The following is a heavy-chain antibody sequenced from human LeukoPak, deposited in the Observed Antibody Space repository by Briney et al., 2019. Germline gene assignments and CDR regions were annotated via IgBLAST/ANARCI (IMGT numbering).Heavy chain of an antibody. Sequence: PGGSLRLSCAASGFNFKNFAMSWVRQAPGKGLEWVSSISGDSFKTYYTDSVRGRFTIARDNSKNTVYLQMNSLRAEDTAIYFCAKDHSQGVFRGSPLEGLVETKISFFVSWGQGSLVTVSS. J-gene: IGHJ5*02. CDR3: AKDHSQGVFRGSPLEGLVETKISFFVS. D-gene: IGHD4-23*01. CDR1: GFNFKNFA. V-gene: IGHV3-23*01. CDR2: ISGDSFKT.